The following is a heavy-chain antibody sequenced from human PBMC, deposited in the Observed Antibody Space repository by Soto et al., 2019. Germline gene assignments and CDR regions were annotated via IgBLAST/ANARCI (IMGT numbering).Heavy chain of an antibody. V-gene: IGHV3-15*01. CDR3: WRYYYYMDV. Sequence: GGSLRLSCAASGFTFSSYAMSWVRQAPGKGLEWVGRIKSKTDGGTTDYAAPVKGRFTISRDDSKNTLYLQMNSLKTEDTAVYYCWRYYYYMDVWGKGTTVTVS. CDR1: GFTFSSYA. CDR2: IKSKTDGGTT. J-gene: IGHJ6*03.